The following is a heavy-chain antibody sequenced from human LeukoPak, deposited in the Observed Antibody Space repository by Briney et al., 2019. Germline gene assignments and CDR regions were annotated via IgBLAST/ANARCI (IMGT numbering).Heavy chain of an antibody. CDR1: GGSISSSSYY. CDR2: IYYSGST. V-gene: IGHV4-39*07. J-gene: IGHJ5*02. D-gene: IGHD6-19*01. CDR3: ARVSSGWATWDWFDP. Sequence: SETLSLTCTVSGGSISSSSYYWGWIRQPPGKGLEWIGSIYYSGSTYYNPSLKSRVTISVDTSKNQFSLKLSSVTAADTAVYYCARVSSGWATWDWFDPWGQGTLVTVSS.